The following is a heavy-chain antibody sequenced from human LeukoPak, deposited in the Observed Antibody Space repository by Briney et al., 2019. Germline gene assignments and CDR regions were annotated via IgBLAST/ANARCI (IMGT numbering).Heavy chain of an antibody. J-gene: IGHJ5*02. CDR3: ARGGSRRHWFDP. V-gene: IGHV3-11*01. D-gene: IGHD2-2*01. Sequence: SGGSLRLSCASSGFIFSDYYMAWIRQAPGKGLEWISYISSSGSNIYYADSVKGRFTISRDNAKNSLYLQMNSPRAEDTAVYYCARGGSRRHWFDPWGQGTLVTVSS. CDR1: GFIFSDYY. CDR2: ISSSGSNI.